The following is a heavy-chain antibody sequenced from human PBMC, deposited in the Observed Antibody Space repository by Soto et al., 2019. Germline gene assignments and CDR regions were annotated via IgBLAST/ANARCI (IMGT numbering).Heavy chain of an antibody. CDR1: GGSISSGGYY. Sequence: QVQLQESGPGLVKPSQTLSLTCTVSGGSISSGGYYWSWIRQHPGKGLEWIGYIYYSGSTYYNPSLQSRVTLSVDTSKNQFSLKLSSVTAADTAVYYCARSMTTAYDAFDIWGQGTMVTVSS. V-gene: IGHV4-31*03. D-gene: IGHD4-17*01. CDR2: IYYSGST. J-gene: IGHJ3*02. CDR3: ARSMTTAYDAFDI.